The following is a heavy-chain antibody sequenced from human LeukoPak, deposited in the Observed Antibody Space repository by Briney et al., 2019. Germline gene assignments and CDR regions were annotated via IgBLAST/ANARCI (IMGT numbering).Heavy chain of an antibody. J-gene: IGHJ4*02. Sequence: VESLKIYFKGSGYTFTKYWMAWVREMPGEGLEGMGIIYPADSEPRYRTSLQGQVTTSADKPISTAYPQWSSLKASDTAMYYCARRDSRGWYYFDYWGPGTLVTVSS. CDR2: IYPADSEP. CDR1: GYTFTKYW. V-gene: IGHV5-51*01. D-gene: IGHD6-19*01. CDR3: ARRDSRGWYYFDY.